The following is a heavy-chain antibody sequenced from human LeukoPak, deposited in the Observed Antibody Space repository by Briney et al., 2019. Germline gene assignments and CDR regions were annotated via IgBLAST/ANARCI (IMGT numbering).Heavy chain of an antibody. CDR2: ISAGGGST. Sequence: GGSLRLSCAASGFNFDAYAMHWVRQAPGKGLQWVSLISAGGGSTYYADSVKGRFTISRDNSKNSLYLQMNSLTTEDTAFYYCAKDKAGTIVWYGRWAIGLFDYWGQGTLLTVSS. J-gene: IGHJ4*02. D-gene: IGHD6-13*01. CDR3: AKDKAGTIVWYGRWAIGLFDY. CDR1: GFNFDAYA. V-gene: IGHV3-43*02.